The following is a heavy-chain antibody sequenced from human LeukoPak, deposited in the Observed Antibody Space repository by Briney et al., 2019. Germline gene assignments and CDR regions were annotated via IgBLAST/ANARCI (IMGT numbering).Heavy chain of an antibody. Sequence: SETLSLTCAVSGGPISSSNWWSWVRQPPGKGLEWIGEIYHSGSTNYNPSLKSRVTISVDKSKNQFSLKLSSVTAADTAVYYCASRCYYYDSSGCPGYWGQGTLVTVSS. J-gene: IGHJ4*02. D-gene: IGHD3-22*01. CDR3: ASRCYYYDSSGCPGY. CDR2: IYHSGST. CDR1: GGPISSSNW. V-gene: IGHV4-4*02.